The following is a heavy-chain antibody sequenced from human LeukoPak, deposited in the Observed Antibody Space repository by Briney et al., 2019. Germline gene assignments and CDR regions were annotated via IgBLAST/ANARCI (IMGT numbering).Heavy chain of an antibody. CDR1: GFTFSSYA. CDR3: AKDLNFFDS. J-gene: IGHJ4*02. Sequence: GGSLRVSCATSGFTFSSYAMTWVRQAPGKGLEWVSTISGSGGGTYYADSVKGRFTISRDNSKNTLYLQMNSLRAEDTAIYYCAKDLNFFDSWGQGTLVIVSS. V-gene: IGHV3-23*01. CDR2: ISGSGGGT.